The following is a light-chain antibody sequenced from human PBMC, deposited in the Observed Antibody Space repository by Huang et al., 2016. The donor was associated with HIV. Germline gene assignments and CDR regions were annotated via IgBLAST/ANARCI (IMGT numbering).Light chain of an antibody. J-gene: IGKJ5*01. CDR2: GAS. CDR3: QQYNNWPFIT. V-gene: IGKV3-15*01. Sequence: EIVMTQSPATLSVSPGERATLTCRASQSLSTNLSWYQQKPGQAPRLLIYGASTRATCIPVRFSGSGSGTEFTLTISSLQSEDFAVYYCQQYNNWPFITFGQGTRLEIK. CDR1: QSLSTN.